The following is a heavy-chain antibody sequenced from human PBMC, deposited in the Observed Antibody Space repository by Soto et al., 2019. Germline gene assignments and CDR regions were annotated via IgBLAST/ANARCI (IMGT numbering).Heavy chain of an antibody. V-gene: IGHV3-9*01. CDR1: GFTFDDYA. CDR3: AKDTTVMGGNWFDP. D-gene: IGHD4-4*01. Sequence: EVQLVESGGGLVQPGRSLRLSCAASGFTFDDYAMHWVRQAPGKGLEWVSGISWNSGSIGYADSVKGRFTISRDNAKNSLYLQMNRLRAEDTALYYCAKDTTVMGGNWFDPWGQGTLVTVSS. CDR2: ISWNSGSI. J-gene: IGHJ5*02.